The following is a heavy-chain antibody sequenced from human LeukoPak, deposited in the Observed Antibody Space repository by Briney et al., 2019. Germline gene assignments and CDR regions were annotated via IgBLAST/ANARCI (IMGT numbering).Heavy chain of an antibody. V-gene: IGHV5-51*01. J-gene: IGHJ4*02. D-gene: IGHD4-23*01. Sequence: GESLKISCKGSGYSFTSYWIGWVRQMPGKGLEWMGIIYPGDSDTRYSPSFQGQVTISADKSISTAYLQWSSLKASDTAMYYCARHRSDTVGTNGPDYWGQGTLVTVSS. CDR3: ARHRSDTVGTNGPDY. CDR1: GYSFTSYW. CDR2: IYPGDSDT.